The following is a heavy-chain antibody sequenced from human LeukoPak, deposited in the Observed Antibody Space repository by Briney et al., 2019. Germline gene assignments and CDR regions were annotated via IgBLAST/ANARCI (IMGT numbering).Heavy chain of an antibody. Sequence: SETLSLTCAVYGGSFSGYYWSWIRQPPEKGLEWIGEINHSGSTNYNPSLKSRVTISVDTSKNQFSLKLSSVTAADTAVYYCARGRPPYYYYGMDVWGQGTTVTVSS. CDR1: GGSFSGYY. D-gene: IGHD1-1*01. CDR3: ARGRPPYYYYGMDV. J-gene: IGHJ6*02. CDR2: INHSGST. V-gene: IGHV4-34*01.